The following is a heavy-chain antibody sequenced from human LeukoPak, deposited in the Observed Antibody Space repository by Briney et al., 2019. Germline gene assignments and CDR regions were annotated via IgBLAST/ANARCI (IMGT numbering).Heavy chain of an antibody. D-gene: IGHD3-10*01. V-gene: IGHV3-30*03. CDR2: ISYDGSNK. CDR1: GFTFSSYG. CDR3: ARDPTFGGPFDY. Sequence: GGSLRLSCAASGFTFSSYGMHWVRQAPGKGLEWVAVISYDGSNKYYADSVKGRFTISRDNSKNTLYLQMGSLRAEDMAVYYCARDPTFGGPFDYWGQGTLVTVSS. J-gene: IGHJ4*02.